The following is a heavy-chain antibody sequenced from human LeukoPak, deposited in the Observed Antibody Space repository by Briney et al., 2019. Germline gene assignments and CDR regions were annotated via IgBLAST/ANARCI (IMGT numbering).Heavy chain of an antibody. CDR2: ISAYNGNT. V-gene: IGHV1-18*01. D-gene: IGHD2-2*01. CDR3: ASGRVPAANYGMDV. CDR1: GYTFTSYG. Sequence: ASVKVSCKASGYTFTSYGISWVRQAPGQGLEWMGWISAYNGNTNYAQKLQGRVAMTTDTSTSTAYMELRSLRPDDTAVYYCASGRVPAANYGMDVWGQGTTVTVSS. J-gene: IGHJ6*02.